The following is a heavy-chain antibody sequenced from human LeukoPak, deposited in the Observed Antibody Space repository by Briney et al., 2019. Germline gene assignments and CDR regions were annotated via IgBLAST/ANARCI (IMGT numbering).Heavy chain of an antibody. J-gene: IGHJ4*02. CDR2: INHSGST. D-gene: IGHD5-12*01. Sequence: PSGTLSLTCAVYGGSFSGYYWSWIRQPPGKGLEWIGEINHSGSTNYNPSLKSRVTISVDTSKNQFSLKLSSVTAADTAVYYCARLEMATRDFDYWGQGTLVTVSS. CDR1: GGSFSGYY. CDR3: ARLEMATRDFDY. V-gene: IGHV4-34*01.